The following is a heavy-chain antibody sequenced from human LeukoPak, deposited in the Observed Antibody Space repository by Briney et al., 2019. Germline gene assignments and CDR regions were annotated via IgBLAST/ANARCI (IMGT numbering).Heavy chain of an antibody. D-gene: IGHD1-26*01. J-gene: IGHJ4*02. V-gene: IGHV1-2*02. CDR3: AREAASGSYYNFDY. CDR2: INPNSGGT. CDR1: GYTFTGYY. Sequence: GASVKVSCKASGYTFTGYYMHWVRQAPGQGLEWMGWINPNSGGTNYAQKFQGRVTMTRDTSISIAYMELSRLRSDDTAVYYCAREAASGSYYNFDYWGQGTLVTVSS.